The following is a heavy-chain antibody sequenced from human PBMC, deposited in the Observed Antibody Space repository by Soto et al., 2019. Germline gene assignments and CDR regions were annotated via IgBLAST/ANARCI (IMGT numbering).Heavy chain of an antibody. J-gene: IGHJ6*02. D-gene: IGHD2-2*01. V-gene: IGHV4-34*01. CDR1: GGSFSGYY. CDR3: ARGLRGVVPAAYTYYYYYGMDV. CDR2: INHSGST. Sequence: QVQLQQWGAGLLKPSETLSLTCAVYGGSFSGYYWSWIRQPPGKGLEWIGEINHSGSTNYNPSLKSRVTISVVTSKNQFSLKLRSVTAADTAVYYCARGLRGVVPAAYTYYYYYGMDVWGQGTTVTVSS.